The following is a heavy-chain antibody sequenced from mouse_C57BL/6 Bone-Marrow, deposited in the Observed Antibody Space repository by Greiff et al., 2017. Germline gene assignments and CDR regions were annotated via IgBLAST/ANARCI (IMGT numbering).Heavy chain of an antibody. J-gene: IGHJ2*01. V-gene: IGHV1-50*01. CDR1: GYTFTSYW. Sequence: QVQLQQSGAELVKPGASVKLSCKASGYTFTSYWMQWVKQRPGQGLEWIGEIDPSDSYTNYNQKFKGKATLTVDTSSSTAYMQLSSLTSEDSAVYYCARSCSYWYFDYWGQGTTLTVSS. CDR3: ARSCSYWYFDY. CDR2: IDPSDSYT. D-gene: IGHD2-10*01.